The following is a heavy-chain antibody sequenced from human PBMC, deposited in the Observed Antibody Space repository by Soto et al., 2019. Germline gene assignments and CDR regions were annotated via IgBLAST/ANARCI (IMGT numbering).Heavy chain of an antibody. V-gene: IGHV3-7*03. J-gene: IGHJ4*02. CDR2: IKQDGSEK. Sequence: GGSLRLSCAASGFTFSSYWMSWVRQAPGKGLEWVANIKQDGSEKYYVDSVKGRFTISRDNAKNSLYLQMNSLRAEDTAVYYCARDWGPYYSSRRWYRTNYFDYWGQGTLVTVSS. CDR1: GFTFSSYW. CDR3: ARDWGPYYSSRRWYRTNYFDY. D-gene: IGHD6-13*01.